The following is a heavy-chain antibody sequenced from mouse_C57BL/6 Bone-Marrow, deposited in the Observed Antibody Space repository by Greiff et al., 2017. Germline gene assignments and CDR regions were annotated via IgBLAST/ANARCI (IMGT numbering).Heavy chain of an antibody. D-gene: IGHD2-4*01. CDR3: ARGRLRRGSWFAY. CDR1: GYTFTSYW. J-gene: IGHJ3*01. CDR2: IYPGSGST. V-gene: IGHV1-55*01. Sequence: QVQLQQPGAVLVKPGASVKMSCKASGYTFTSYWITWVKQRPGQGLEWIGDIYPGSGSTNYNEKFKSKATLTVDTSSSTAYMQLSSLTTEDSAVYYCARGRLRRGSWFAYWGQGTLVTVSA.